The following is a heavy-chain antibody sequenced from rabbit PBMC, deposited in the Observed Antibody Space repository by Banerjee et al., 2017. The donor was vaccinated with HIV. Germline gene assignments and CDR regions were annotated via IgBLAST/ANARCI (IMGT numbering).Heavy chain of an antibody. CDR1: GIDFSGFG. CDR3: ARISGDNIYTRLDL. V-gene: IGHV1S45*01. Sequence: QEQLVESGGGLVTLGASLTLTCKASGIDFSGFGISWVRQAPGKGLEWIANIYTGSGSTWSASWVNGRFTISKTSSTTVTLQMTSLTAADTATYFCARISGDNIYTRLDLWGPGTLVTVS. J-gene: IGHJ3*01. CDR2: IYTGSGST. D-gene: IGHD1-1*01.